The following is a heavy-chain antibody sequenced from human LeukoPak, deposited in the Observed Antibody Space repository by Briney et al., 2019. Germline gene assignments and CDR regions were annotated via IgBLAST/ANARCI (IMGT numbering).Heavy chain of an antibody. V-gene: IGHV3-23*01. D-gene: IGHD3-3*01. CDR3: ARGAYYDFWSGYRVHYFDY. Sequence: GGSLRLSCAASGFTFSSYAMSWVRQAPGKGLEWVSAISGSGGSTYYADSVKGRLTISRDNSKNTLYLQMNSLRAEDTAVYYCARGAYYDFWSGYRVHYFDYWGQGTLVTVSS. J-gene: IGHJ4*02. CDR1: GFTFSSYA. CDR2: ISGSGGST.